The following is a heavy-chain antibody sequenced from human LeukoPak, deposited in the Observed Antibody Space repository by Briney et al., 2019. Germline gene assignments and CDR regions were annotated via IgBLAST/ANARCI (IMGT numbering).Heavy chain of an antibody. J-gene: IGHJ6*02. D-gene: IGHD2-2*02. Sequence: GASVKVSCKASGYTFTSYGISWVRQAPGQGLEWMGWISAHNGNTNYAQKLQGRVTMTTDTSTSTAYMELRSLRSDDTAVYYCARDRIVVVPAATPDYYYGMDVWGQATTVTVSS. CDR2: ISAHNGNT. CDR3: ARDRIVVVPAATPDYYYGMDV. CDR1: GYTFTSYG. V-gene: IGHV1-18*01.